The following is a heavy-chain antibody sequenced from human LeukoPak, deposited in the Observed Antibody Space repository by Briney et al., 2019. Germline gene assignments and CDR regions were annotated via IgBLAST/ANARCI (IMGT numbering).Heavy chain of an antibody. CDR3: ALGDNPAGLDLDY. CDR1: GYSFRSYW. V-gene: IGHV5-51*01. J-gene: IGHJ4*02. D-gene: IGHD1-14*01. Sequence: GESLKISCKGSGYSFRSYWIGWVRQMPGKGLEWMGIIYPGDSGTRYSPSFQGQVTISADKSISTAYLQWSSLKASDTAMYYCALGDNPAGLDLDYWGQGTLVTVSS. CDR2: IYPGDSGT.